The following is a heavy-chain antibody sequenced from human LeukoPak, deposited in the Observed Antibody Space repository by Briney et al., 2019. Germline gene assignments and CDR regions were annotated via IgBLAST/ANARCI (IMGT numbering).Heavy chain of an antibody. J-gene: IGHJ6*02. V-gene: IGHV1-2*02. D-gene: IGHD3-16*01. Sequence: ASVTVSCKASGYTFTVYYMHWVRQAPGQGREWMGWINPNSGGTNYAQKFQGRVTMTRETSISTAYMELSRLRSDDTAVYYCARAGGYYYYGMDVWGQGTTVTVSS. CDR3: ARAGGYYYYGMDV. CDR2: INPNSGGT. CDR1: GYTFTVYY.